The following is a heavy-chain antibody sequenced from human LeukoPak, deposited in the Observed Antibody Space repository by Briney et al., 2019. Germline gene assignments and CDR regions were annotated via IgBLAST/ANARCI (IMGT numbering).Heavy chain of an antibody. CDR2: IKQDGSQK. Sequence: GGSLRLSCAASGFTFSNYWMTWVRQDPGKGLEWVATIKQDGSQKYYVDSVKGRFTISRDNAKNSLDLQMNSLRAEDTAVYYCARGGWLGLDYWGQGTLVTVSS. D-gene: IGHD5-12*01. CDR1: GFTFSNYW. J-gene: IGHJ4*02. CDR3: ARGGWLGLDY. V-gene: IGHV3-7*01.